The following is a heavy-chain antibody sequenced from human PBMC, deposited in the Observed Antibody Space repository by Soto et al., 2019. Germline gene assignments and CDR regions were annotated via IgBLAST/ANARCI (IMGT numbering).Heavy chain of an antibody. D-gene: IGHD3-22*01. CDR3: ARTSGYYLYDY. CDR1: GGSISSSSYY. CDR2: IYYSGST. Sequence: PSETLSLTCTVSGGSISSSSYYWGWIRQPPGKGLEWIGSIYYSGSTYYNPSLKSRVTISVDTSKNQFSLKLSSVTAADTAVYYCARTSGYYLYDYWGQGTLVTVYS. J-gene: IGHJ4*02. V-gene: IGHV4-39*01.